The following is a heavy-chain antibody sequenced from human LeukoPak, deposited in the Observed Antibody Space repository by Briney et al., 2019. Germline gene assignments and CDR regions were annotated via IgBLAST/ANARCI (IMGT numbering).Heavy chain of an antibody. J-gene: IGHJ3*02. Sequence: PSDTLSLTCTVSDASITNYYWGWIRQPAGKGLEWIGRIYTSGSTDYNPSLRSRLTISVDTSKNQFSLKLRSVTAADTAVYYCARDRVTAIPGYDAFDIWGQGTMVTVSS. CDR1: DASITNYY. CDR3: ARDRVTAIPGYDAFDI. CDR2: IYTSGST. D-gene: IGHD2-21*02. V-gene: IGHV4-4*07.